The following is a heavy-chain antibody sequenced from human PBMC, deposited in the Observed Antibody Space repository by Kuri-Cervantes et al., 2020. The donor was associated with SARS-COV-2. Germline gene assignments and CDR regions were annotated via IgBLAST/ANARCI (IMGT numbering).Heavy chain of an antibody. V-gene: IGHV1-2*04. Sequence: ASVKVSCKASGYTFTGYYMHWVRQAPGQGLEWMGWINPNSGGTNYAQKFQGWVTMTRDTSISTVYMELSRLRSDDTAVYYCARSTPFRRLVVNFQGGAFDIWGQGTMVTVSS. CDR3: ARSTPFRRLVVNFQGGAFDI. J-gene: IGHJ3*02. D-gene: IGHD3-22*01. CDR2: INPNSGGT. CDR1: GYTFTGYY.